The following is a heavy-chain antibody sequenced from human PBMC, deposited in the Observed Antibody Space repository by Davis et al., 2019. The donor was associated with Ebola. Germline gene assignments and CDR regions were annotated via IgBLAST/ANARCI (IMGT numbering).Heavy chain of an antibody. V-gene: IGHV3-7*01. D-gene: IGHD6-6*01. CDR2: IEQDGSEK. CDR3: ARGSSSSGFDY. J-gene: IGHJ4*02. CDR1: GFTFSNYW. Sequence: GGSLRLSCAASGFTFSNYWMSWVRQAPGKGLEWVANIEQDGSEKYYVDSLKGRFTISRDNAKNSVSLQMNSLRAEDTAVYYCARGSSSSGFDYWGQGTLVTVSS.